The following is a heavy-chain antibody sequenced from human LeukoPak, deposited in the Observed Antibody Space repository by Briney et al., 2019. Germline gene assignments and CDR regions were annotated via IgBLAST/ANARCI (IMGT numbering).Heavy chain of an antibody. CDR3: ATLTVVPAATGDY. D-gene: IGHD2-2*01. CDR2: IYYSGST. Sequence: SETLSLTCTVSGGSISSSSYYWGWIRQPPWKGLEWIGSIYYSGSTYYNPALKSRVTISVYTSKKQFSLKLSSVTDADTAVYYCATLTVVPAATGDYWGQGTLVTVSS. V-gene: IGHV4-39*01. J-gene: IGHJ4*02. CDR1: GGSISSSSYY.